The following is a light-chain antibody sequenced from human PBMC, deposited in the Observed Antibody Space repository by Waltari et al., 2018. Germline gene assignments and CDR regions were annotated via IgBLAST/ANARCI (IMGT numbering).Light chain of an antibody. CDR2: DDN. Sequence: QSALTQPASVSGSPGQSLTISCTGTSSDVGNYNLVSWYQQYPGKAPKVMVYDDNRPPSGVSDRFSGSKSGNTASLTISGVQAEDEADYYCCSYAGSYTWVFGGGTKLTVL. V-gene: IGLV2-23*01. CDR3: CSYAGSYTWV. J-gene: IGLJ3*02. CDR1: SSDVGNYNL.